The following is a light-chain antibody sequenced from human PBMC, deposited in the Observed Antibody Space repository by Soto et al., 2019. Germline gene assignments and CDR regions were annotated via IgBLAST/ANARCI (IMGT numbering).Light chain of an antibody. CDR2: EVS. J-gene: IGLJ1*01. Sequence: QSALTQPPSASGSPGQSVTISCTGTSSDVGDYNYVSWYQQHPGRAPKLMIYEVSKRPSGVPDRFSGSKSGNTASLTVSGLQAEDEADYYCSSYAGSNNLYVFGTGTKVTGL. V-gene: IGLV2-8*01. CDR1: SSDVGDYNY. CDR3: SSYAGSNNLYV.